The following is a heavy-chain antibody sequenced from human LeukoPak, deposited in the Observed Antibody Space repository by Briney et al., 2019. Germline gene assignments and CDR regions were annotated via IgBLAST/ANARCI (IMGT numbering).Heavy chain of an antibody. CDR3: AKGPDGPFDY. Sequence: SETLSLTCTVSSGSISYYYWSWIRQSPGKGLEWIGYIYYSGSTNYNPSLNSRVTISVDTSKNQFSLKLSSVTAADTAVYYCAKGPDGPFDYWGQGTLVTVSS. D-gene: IGHD5-24*01. J-gene: IGHJ4*02. V-gene: IGHV4-59*01. CDR2: IYYSGST. CDR1: SGSISYYY.